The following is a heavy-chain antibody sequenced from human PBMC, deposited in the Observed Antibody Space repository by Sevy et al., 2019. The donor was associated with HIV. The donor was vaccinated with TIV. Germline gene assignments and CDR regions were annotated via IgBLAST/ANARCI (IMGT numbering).Heavy chain of an antibody. Sequence: GSLRLSCVASGFTFGTYGMDWVRQAPGKGLEWVAVIWYDGSNKYYGDSVKGRFTISRDNSKNTLYLQMISLRAEDTAVYYCARGSLYSSGWSESLDYWGQGTLVTVSS. CDR2: IWYDGSNK. D-gene: IGHD6-19*01. CDR3: ARGSLYSSGWSESLDY. V-gene: IGHV3-33*01. CDR1: GFTFGTYG. J-gene: IGHJ4*02.